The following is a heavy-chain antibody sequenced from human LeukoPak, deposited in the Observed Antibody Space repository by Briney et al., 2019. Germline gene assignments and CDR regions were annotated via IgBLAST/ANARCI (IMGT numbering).Heavy chain of an antibody. CDR3: ARPLPGIPMISGGY. CDR1: GYTFTGYY. V-gene: IGHV1-2*02. J-gene: IGHJ4*02. D-gene: IGHD3-22*01. CDR2: INPNTGGT. Sequence: ASVKVSCKTSGYTFTGYYIHWVRQAPGQGLEWMGWINPNTGGTNYAQKFQGRVTMTTDTPISAAYMELSRLRSDDTAVYYCARPLPGIPMISGGYWGQGTLGTVSS.